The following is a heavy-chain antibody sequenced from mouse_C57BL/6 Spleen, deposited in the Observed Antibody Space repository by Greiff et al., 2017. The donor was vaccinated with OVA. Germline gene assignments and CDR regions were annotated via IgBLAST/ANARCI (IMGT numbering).Heavy chain of an antibody. J-gene: IGHJ4*01. CDR3: ARGDSSGYYAMDY. D-gene: IGHD3-2*02. Sequence: VQLQQPGAELVMPGASVKLSCKASGYTFTSYWMHWVKQRPGQGLEWIGEIDPSDSYTNYNQKFKGKSTLTVDKPSSTAYMQLSSLTSEDAAVYYCARGDSSGYYAMDYWGQGTSVTVSS. CDR2: IDPSDSYT. V-gene: IGHV1-69*01. CDR1: GYTFTSYW.